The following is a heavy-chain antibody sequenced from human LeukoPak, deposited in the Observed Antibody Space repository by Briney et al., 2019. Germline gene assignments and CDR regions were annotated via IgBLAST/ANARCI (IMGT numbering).Heavy chain of an antibody. V-gene: IGHV3-30-3*01. J-gene: IGHJ4*02. CDR3: ARGGYYYDSSADTWSDFDY. CDR1: GFTFSSYA. CDR2: ISYDGGNK. Sequence: PGRSLRLSCAASGFTFSSYAMHWVRQAPGKGLEWVAVISYDGGNKYYADSVKGRFTISRDNSKNTLYLQMNSLRAEDTAVYYCARGGYYYDSSADTWSDFDYWGQGTLVTVSS. D-gene: IGHD3-22*01.